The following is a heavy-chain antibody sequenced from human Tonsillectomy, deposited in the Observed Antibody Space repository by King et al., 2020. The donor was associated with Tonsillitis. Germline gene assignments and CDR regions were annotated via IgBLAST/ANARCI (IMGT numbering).Heavy chain of an antibody. Sequence: VQLQESGPGLVKPSETLSLTCAVSGYSISSGYYWGWIRQPPGTGLEWIGSIYHSGSTYYNPSLKSRVTISVDTSKNQFSLKLSSVTAADTAVYYCARDSRMVRGVISHFDYWGQGTLVTVSS. CDR2: IYHSGST. D-gene: IGHD3-10*01. V-gene: IGHV4-38-2*02. CDR1: GYSISSGYY. CDR3: ARDSRMVRGVISHFDY. J-gene: IGHJ4*02.